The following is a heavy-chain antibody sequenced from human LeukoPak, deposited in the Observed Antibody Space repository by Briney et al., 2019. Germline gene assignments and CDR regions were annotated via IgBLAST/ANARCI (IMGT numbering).Heavy chain of an antibody. Sequence: PGGSLRLSCAASGFTVSNNYMTWVRQAPGKGLEWVSVIYSGGSTYYADSVKGRFTISRDNSRNTLYLQMNSLRDDDTAVYYCARRGYYYGMDVWGQGTTVTVSS. CDR2: IYSGGST. V-gene: IGHV3-53*01. D-gene: IGHD3-10*01. CDR3: ARRGYYYGMDV. J-gene: IGHJ6*02. CDR1: GFTVSNNY.